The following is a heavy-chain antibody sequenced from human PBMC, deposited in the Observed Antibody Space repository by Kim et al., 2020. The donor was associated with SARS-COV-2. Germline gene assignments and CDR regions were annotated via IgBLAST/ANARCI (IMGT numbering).Heavy chain of an antibody. Sequence: SETLSLTCAVYGGSFSGYYWSWIRQPPGKGLEWIGEINHSGSTNYNPSLKSRVTISVDTSKNQFSLKLSSVTAADTAVYYCARGPRVSSGYYLDYWGQGTLVTVS. CDR1: GGSFSGYY. CDR2: INHSGST. CDR3: ARGPRVSSGYYLDY. V-gene: IGHV4-34*01. J-gene: IGHJ4*02. D-gene: IGHD3-22*01.